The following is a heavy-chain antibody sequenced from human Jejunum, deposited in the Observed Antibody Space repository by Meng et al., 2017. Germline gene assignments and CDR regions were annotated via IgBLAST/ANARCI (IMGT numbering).Heavy chain of an antibody. CDR2: IYHSGTT. D-gene: IGHD2-8*01. CDR1: GDSISSSYW. CDR3: ARDFEALNGV. V-gene: IGHV4-4*02. J-gene: IGHJ1*01. Sequence: QVIRQGSGPGRVKPWGTLPLSCAVSGDSISSSYWWSWVRQSPGKGLEWIGEIYHSGTTNYNPSLKSRVTLSVDKSKNQFSLNLSSVTAADTAVYFCARDFEALNGVWGQGTLVTVSS.